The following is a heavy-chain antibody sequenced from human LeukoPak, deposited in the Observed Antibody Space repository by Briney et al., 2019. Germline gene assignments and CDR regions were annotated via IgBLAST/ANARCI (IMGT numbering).Heavy chain of an antibody. V-gene: IGHV4-34*01. CDR2: INHSGST. CDR1: GGSFSGYY. Sequence: SETLSLTCAVYGGSFSGYYWSWIRPPPGKGLEWSGEINHSGSTNYNPSLKSRVTISVDTSKNQFSLKLSSVTAADTAVYYCARRIVVPAARLRDNWFDPSGQGTLVTVSS. J-gene: IGHJ5*02. CDR3: ARRIVVPAARLRDNWFDP. D-gene: IGHD2-2*01.